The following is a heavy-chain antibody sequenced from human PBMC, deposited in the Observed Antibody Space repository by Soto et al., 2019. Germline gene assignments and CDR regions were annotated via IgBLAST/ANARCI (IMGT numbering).Heavy chain of an antibody. Sequence: SETQSLTCTVSGGYIRSGGYYWSWIRQHPGKGLEWIGYIYYSGSTYYNPSLKSRVTISVDTSKNQFSLKLGSVTAADTAVYYCARGNEDFWSGYYISYNWFDPWGQGTLVTVSS. CDR1: GGYIRSGGYY. J-gene: IGHJ5*02. D-gene: IGHD3-3*01. CDR3: ARGNEDFWSGYYISYNWFDP. V-gene: IGHV4-31*03. CDR2: IYYSGST.